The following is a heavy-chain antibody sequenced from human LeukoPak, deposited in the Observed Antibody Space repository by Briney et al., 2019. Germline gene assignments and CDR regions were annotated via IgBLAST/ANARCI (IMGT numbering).Heavy chain of an antibody. CDR3: ARTCQQPIHNWFDP. CDR2: ISAYNGNT. CDR1: GYTFTSYG. D-gene: IGHD6-13*01. V-gene: IGHV1-18*01. Sequence: ASVKVSCKASGYTFTSYGISWVRQAPGQGLEWMGWISAYNGNTNYAQKLQGRVTMTTDTSTSTAYMELRSLRSDDTAVYYCARTCQQPIHNWFDPWGQGTLVTVSS. J-gene: IGHJ5*02.